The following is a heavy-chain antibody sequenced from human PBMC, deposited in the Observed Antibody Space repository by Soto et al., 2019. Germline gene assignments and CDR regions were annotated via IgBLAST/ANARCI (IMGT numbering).Heavy chain of an antibody. CDR1: GGSFSGYY. V-gene: IGHV4-34*01. D-gene: IGHD3-10*01. Sequence: NLSETLSLTCAVYGGSFSGYYWSWIRQPPGKGLEWIGEINHSGSTNYNPSLKSRITISVDTSKNQFSLKLSSVTAADTAVYYCARGQYYGSGSYYYYYYYGMDVWGQGTTVTVSS. CDR3: ARGQYYGSGSYYYYYYYGMDV. CDR2: INHSGST. J-gene: IGHJ6*02.